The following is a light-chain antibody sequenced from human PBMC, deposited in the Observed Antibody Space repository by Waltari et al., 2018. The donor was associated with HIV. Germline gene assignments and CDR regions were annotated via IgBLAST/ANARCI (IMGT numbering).Light chain of an antibody. CDR2: AAS. CDR3: QQTYSTPQT. CDR1: QRISTY. Sequence: IQMTQPLSPLSASVRDRVTINCRASQRISTYLAWYQQKPGKAPKRLIYAASNLKSGVPSRFSGTGSGTDFTLTISSLQPEDFATYYCQQTYSTPQTFGQGTKLEVK. V-gene: IGKV1-39*01. J-gene: IGKJ2*01.